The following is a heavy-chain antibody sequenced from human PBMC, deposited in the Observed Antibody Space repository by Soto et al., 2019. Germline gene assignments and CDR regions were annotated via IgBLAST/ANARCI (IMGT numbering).Heavy chain of an antibody. J-gene: IGHJ6*02. V-gene: IGHV6-1*01. D-gene: IGHD3-3*01. CDR1: GDSVSSNSAA. CDR3: ARGDYDFWSGYSRPYYYYGMDV. CDR2: TYYRSKWYN. Sequence: SQTLSLTCAISGDSVSSNSAAWNWIRQSPSRGLEWLGRTYYRSKWYNDYAVSVKSRITINPDTSKNQFSLQLNSVTPEDTAVYYCARGDYDFWSGYSRPYYYYGMDVWGQGTTVTVSS.